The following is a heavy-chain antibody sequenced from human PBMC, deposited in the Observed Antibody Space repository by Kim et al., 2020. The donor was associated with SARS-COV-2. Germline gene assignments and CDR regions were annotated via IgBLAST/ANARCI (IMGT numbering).Heavy chain of an antibody. J-gene: IGHJ4*02. V-gene: IGHV6-1*01. D-gene: IGHD2-2*01. CDR1: GDSVYTNSVA. CDR2: TYYRSKWYS. Sequence: SQTLSLTCVLSGDSVYTNSVAWNWIRQSPSRGLEWLGRTYYRSKWYSEYAVSVKSRITINPDTSKNQFSLQLNSVTPEDTAVYYCARGRYTSFDYWGQGTLVTVSS. CDR3: ARGRYTSFDY.